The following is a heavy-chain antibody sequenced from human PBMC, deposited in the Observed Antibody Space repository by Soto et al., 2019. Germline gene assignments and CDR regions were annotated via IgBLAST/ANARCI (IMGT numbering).Heavy chain of an antibody. Sequence: SETLSLTCTVSGGSISSGGYYWSWIRQHPGKGLEWIGYIYYSGSTYYNPSLKSRVTISVDTSKNQFSLKLTSLTAADTAVYYCARARTSSAVDFDIWGQGTLVTVSS. J-gene: IGHJ4*02. CDR1: GGSISSGGYY. CDR2: IYYSGST. V-gene: IGHV4-31*03. D-gene: IGHD6-19*01. CDR3: ARARTSSAVDFDI.